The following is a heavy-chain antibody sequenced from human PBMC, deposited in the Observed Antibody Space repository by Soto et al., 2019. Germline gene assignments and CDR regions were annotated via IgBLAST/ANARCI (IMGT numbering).Heavy chain of an antibody. Sequence: QVQLQESGPGLVKPSGTLSLTCAVSGGSISSSNWWSWVRQPPGKGVEWIGEIYHSGSTNYNPSLTSRVTIPVDKSKNQFSLKLSAVTAADTAVYYCASAYYYDSSGFDYWGQGTLVTVSS. V-gene: IGHV4-4*02. J-gene: IGHJ4*02. CDR3: ASAYYYDSSGFDY. CDR2: IYHSGST. D-gene: IGHD3-22*01. CDR1: GGSISSSNW.